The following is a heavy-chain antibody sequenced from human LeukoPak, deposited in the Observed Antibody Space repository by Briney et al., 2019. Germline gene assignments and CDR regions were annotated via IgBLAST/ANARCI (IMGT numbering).Heavy chain of an antibody. J-gene: IGHJ4*02. D-gene: IGHD1-7*01. CDR2: IRYDGSNK. Sequence: QPGGSLTLSCAASGFTCSTYGMNWVRQAPGKGLDWVAFIRYDGSNKYYADSVKGRFTISRDNSKNTLYLQMISLRAEDTAVYYCAKDLSRFNWNYESLDYWGQGTLVTVSS. CDR3: AKDLSRFNWNYESLDY. V-gene: IGHV3-30*02. CDR1: GFTCSTYG.